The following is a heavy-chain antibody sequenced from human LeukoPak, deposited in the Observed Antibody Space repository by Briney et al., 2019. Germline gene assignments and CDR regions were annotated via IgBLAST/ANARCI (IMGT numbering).Heavy chain of an antibody. CDR2: ISGSGGST. Sequence: GGSLRLSCAASGFTFSSYAMSWVRQAPGQGLEWVSAISGSGGSTYYADSVKGRFTISRDNSKNTLYLQMNSLRAEDTAVYYCAKDSQTYYYDSSGYCHFDYWGQGTLVTVSS. J-gene: IGHJ4*02. V-gene: IGHV3-23*01. D-gene: IGHD3-22*01. CDR3: AKDSQTYYYDSSGYCHFDY. CDR1: GFTFSSYA.